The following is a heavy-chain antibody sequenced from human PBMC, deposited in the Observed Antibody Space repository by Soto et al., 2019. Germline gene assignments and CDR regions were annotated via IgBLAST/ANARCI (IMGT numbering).Heavy chain of an antibody. Sequence: GGSLRLSCAASGFTFSSYAMSWVRQAPGKGLEWVSAISGSGGSTYYADSVKGRFTISRDNSKNTLYLQMNSLRAEDTAVYYCAKDQCSGGSCYSDDYCGQGTLVTVSS. CDR2: ISGSGGST. CDR1: GFTFSSYA. CDR3: AKDQCSGGSCYSDDY. J-gene: IGHJ4*02. D-gene: IGHD2-15*01. V-gene: IGHV3-23*01.